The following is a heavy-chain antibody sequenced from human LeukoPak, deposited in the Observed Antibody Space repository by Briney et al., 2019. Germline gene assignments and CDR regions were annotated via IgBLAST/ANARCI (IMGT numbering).Heavy chain of an antibody. CDR1: GFTFSSYG. V-gene: IGHV3-30*02. D-gene: IGHD5-18*01. CDR2: IRYDGSNK. CDR3: AKDQDTAMATFDY. J-gene: IGHJ4*02. Sequence: GGSLRLSCAASGFTFSSYGMHWVRQAPGKGLEWVAFIRYDGSNKYYADSVKGRFTISRDNSKNTLYLQMNSLRAEDTAVYYCAKDQDTAMATFDYWGQGTLVTVSS.